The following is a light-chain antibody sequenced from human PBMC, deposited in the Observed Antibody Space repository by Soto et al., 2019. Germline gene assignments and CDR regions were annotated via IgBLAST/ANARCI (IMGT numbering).Light chain of an antibody. V-gene: IGLV2-23*01. CDR2: EAS. Sequence: QSALTQPASVSGSPGQSITISCTGTTSDIGSYNLVSWYQQHPGKVPKIIIYEASKRPSGAPYRFSGSKSGNTASLTISGLQAEDEADYYCCPYAGSSTGVFGTGTKLTVL. CDR1: TSDIGSYNL. CDR3: CPYAGSSTGV. J-gene: IGLJ1*01.